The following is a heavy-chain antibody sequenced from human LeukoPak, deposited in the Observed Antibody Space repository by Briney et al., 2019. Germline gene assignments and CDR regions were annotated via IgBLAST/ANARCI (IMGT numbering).Heavy chain of an antibody. V-gene: IGHV1-69*06. CDR1: GGTFSSYA. Sequence: ASVKVSCKASGGTFSSYAISWVRQAPGQGLEWMGGIIPIFGTANYAQKFQGRVTITADKSTSTAYMELSSLRSDDTAVYYCARDIRRRELPFDYWGQGTLVTVSS. D-gene: IGHD1-26*01. CDR2: IIPIFGTA. CDR3: ARDIRRRELPFDY. J-gene: IGHJ4*02.